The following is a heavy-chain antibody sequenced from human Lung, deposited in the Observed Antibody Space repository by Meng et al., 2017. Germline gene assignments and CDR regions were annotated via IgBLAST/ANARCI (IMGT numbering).Heavy chain of an antibody. CDR1: GFTFSTHW. Sequence: GTGVCLVHARRSLRLSGAAAGFTFSTHWMHWVRQAPGKGLEWVSRITGDGSSTIYADSVQGRFTMSRDNAKNTLSLQMNSLRAEDTAVYYCARGGVTTDDWGQGTLVTVSS. CDR2: ITGDGSST. D-gene: IGHD4-17*01. CDR3: ARGGVTTDD. J-gene: IGHJ4*02. V-gene: IGHV3-74*01.